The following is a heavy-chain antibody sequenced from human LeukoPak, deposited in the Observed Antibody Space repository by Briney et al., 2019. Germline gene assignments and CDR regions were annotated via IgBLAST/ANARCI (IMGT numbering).Heavy chain of an antibody. CDR1: GDSINSYY. D-gene: IGHD3-22*01. CDR3: ARYLYYYDSSGYVDY. Sequence: SETLSLTCTVSGDSINSYYWSWIRQPPGKGLEWIGYIYYSGGTKYNPSLKSRVIMLMDTSKNQFSLRVSPVTAADTAVYYCARYLYYYDSSGYVDYWGQGTLVTVSS. V-gene: IGHV4-59*08. J-gene: IGHJ4*02. CDR2: IYYSGGT.